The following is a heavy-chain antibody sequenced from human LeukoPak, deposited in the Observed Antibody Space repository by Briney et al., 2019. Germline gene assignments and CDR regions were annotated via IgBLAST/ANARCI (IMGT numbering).Heavy chain of an antibody. V-gene: IGHV4-59*01. CDR3: ARDAGYSSGLYYGMDV. CDR1: GASISNYY. J-gene: IGHJ6*02. D-gene: IGHD6-19*01. Sequence: SETLSPTCTVSGASISNYYWSWIRQPPGKGLEWIGYIYYSGSTNYNPSLKSRVTISVDTSKNQFSLKLSSVTAADTAIYYCARDAGYSSGLYYGMDVWGQGTTVTVSS. CDR2: IYYSGST.